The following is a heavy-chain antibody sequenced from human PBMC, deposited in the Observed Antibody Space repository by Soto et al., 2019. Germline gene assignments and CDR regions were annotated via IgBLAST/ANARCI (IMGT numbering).Heavy chain of an antibody. J-gene: IGHJ4*02. V-gene: IGHV1-18*01. CDR2: ISGYNGDT. Sequence: ASVKVSCKTSGYTFSSYGINWVRQAPEEGLDWVGWISGYNGDTDYAQKFHGRVTLTTDTSTRTAYLELRSLSSDDTAVYYCARLAAAGTGMRYWGQGTQVHVSS. CDR1: GYTFSSYG. CDR3: ARLAAAGTGMRY. D-gene: IGHD6-13*01.